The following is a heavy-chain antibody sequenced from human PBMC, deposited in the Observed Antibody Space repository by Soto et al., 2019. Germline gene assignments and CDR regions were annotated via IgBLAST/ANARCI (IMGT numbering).Heavy chain of an antibody. V-gene: IGHV4-39*01. Sequence: SETVSLTCTVSGGSISSSSYYWGWILHPPGKGLEWIGSIYYSGSTYYNPSLKSRVTISVDTSKNQFSLKLSSVTAADTAVYYCARHGRIFGELLWDYWGQGTLVTVSS. CDR2: IYYSGST. J-gene: IGHJ4*02. CDR1: GGSISSSSYY. CDR3: ARHGRIFGELLWDY. D-gene: IGHD3-10*01.